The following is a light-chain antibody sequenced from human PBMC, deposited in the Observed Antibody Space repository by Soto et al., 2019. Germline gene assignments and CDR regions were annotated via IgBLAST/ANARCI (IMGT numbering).Light chain of an antibody. CDR1: SSDVGGYNY. CDR3: CSYAGSSTV. Sequence: QSALTQPRSVSGSPGQSVTISCTGTSSDVGGYNYVSWYQQHPGKAPKLMIYDVSKRPSGVPDGFSGSKSGNTASLTISVLQSEDEADYYCCSYAGSSTVFGTGTKLTVL. CDR2: DVS. J-gene: IGLJ1*01. V-gene: IGLV2-11*01.